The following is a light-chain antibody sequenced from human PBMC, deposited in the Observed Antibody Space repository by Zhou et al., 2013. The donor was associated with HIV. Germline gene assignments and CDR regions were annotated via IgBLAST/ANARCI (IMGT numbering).Light chain of an antibody. Sequence: DIQMTQSPSSLSASVGDRVTITCRASQDISNSLVWYQQKPGKAPKLLLYAASRSASGVPSRFSGSGSGTAFTLLISSLQPEDFATYYCQQHYSTPRGTFGQGTKVEIK. V-gene: IGKV1-NL1*01. CDR1: QDISNS. CDR3: QQHYSTPRGT. CDR2: AAS. J-gene: IGKJ1*01.